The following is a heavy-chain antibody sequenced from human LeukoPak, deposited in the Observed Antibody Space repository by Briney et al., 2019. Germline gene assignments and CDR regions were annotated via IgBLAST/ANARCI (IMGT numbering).Heavy chain of an antibody. J-gene: IGHJ6*03. Sequence: GESLKISCKGSGYSFTSYWIGWVRQMPGKGLEWMGIIYPGDSDTRYSPSFQGQVTISADKAISTAYLQWSSLKASDTAMYYCARIEYSSSSYYYYYMDVWGKGTTVTVSS. CDR3: ARIEYSSSSYYYYYMDV. CDR2: IYPGDSDT. CDR1: GYSFTSYW. D-gene: IGHD6-6*01. V-gene: IGHV5-51*01.